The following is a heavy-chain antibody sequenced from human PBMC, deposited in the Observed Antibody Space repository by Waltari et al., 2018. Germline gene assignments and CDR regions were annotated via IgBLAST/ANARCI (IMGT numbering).Heavy chain of an antibody. J-gene: IGHJ6*02. CDR2: IGSSSSFM. Sequence: EVQLVESGGGLVKPGGSLRLSCVASGFKFSAYAMNWVRQAPGKGLGLVSAIGSSSSFMGYADSVRGRFTVSRDNAKNTLYLQMDTLRAEDTAVYYCAREGAEQWVVEDYGMDVWGQGTTVTVSS. D-gene: IGHD6-19*01. V-gene: IGHV3-21*02. CDR1: GFKFSAYA. CDR3: AREGAEQWVVEDYGMDV.